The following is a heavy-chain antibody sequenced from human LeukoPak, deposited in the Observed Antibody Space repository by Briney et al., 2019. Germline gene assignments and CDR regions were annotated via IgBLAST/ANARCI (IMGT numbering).Heavy chain of an antibody. J-gene: IGHJ4*02. CDR1: GGSISSSTFY. CDR3: ARGRQSKLDY. Sequence: SETLSLTCTVSGGSISSSTFYWGWIRQPPGKGLEWIGSIFSGGSTYYNPSLKSRVTISVDTSKNHFSLKLSSVTAADTAVYYCARGRQSKLDYWGQGTLVTVSS. V-gene: IGHV4-39*02. D-gene: IGHD4-11*01. CDR2: IFSGGST.